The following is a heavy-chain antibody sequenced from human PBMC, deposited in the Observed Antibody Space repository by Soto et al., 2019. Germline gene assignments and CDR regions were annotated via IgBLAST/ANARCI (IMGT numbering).Heavy chain of an antibody. CDR2: ISYDGSNK. CDR1: GFTFSSYG. J-gene: IGHJ6*02. Sequence: SCAASGFTFSSYGMHWVRQAPGKGLEWVAVISYDGSNKYYADSVKGRFTISRDNSKNTLYLQMNSLRAEDTAVYYCAKEVYSSSSSYYYYGMDVWGQGTTVTVSS. D-gene: IGHD6-6*01. V-gene: IGHV3-30*18. CDR3: AKEVYSSSSSYYYYGMDV.